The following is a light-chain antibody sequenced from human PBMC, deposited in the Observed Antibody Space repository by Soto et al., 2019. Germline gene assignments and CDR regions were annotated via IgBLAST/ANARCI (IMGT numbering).Light chain of an antibody. V-gene: IGKV3-15*01. CDR1: QSVRGN. CDR3: QQYNHWPPLT. Sequence: VLTQFPATLSLSPGERATLSCRASQSVRGNLAWYQQKPGQAPRLLIYDSSTRAAGIPLRFSGTGSGTAFSLTVTSLQSEDFPVYFCQQYNHWPPLTFGGGPRVEIK. CDR2: DSS. J-gene: IGKJ4*01.